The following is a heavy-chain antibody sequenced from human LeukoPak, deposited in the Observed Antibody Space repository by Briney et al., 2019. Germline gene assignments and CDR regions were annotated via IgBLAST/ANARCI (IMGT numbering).Heavy chain of an antibody. V-gene: IGHV3-30*02. Sequence: GGSLRLSCAASGFTFSSYGMHWVRQAPGKGLEWVAFIRYDGSNKYYADSVKGRFTISRDNAKNSLYLRMNSLRAEDTAVYYCARAYYYDSSGDDAFDIWGQGTMVTVSS. D-gene: IGHD3-22*01. CDR3: ARAYYYDSSGDDAFDI. CDR2: IRYDGSNK. J-gene: IGHJ3*02. CDR1: GFTFSSYG.